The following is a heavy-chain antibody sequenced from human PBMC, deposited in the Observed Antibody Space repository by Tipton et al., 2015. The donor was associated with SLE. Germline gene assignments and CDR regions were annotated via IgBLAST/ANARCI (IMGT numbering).Heavy chain of an antibody. CDR1: GFTFDDYA. V-gene: IGHV3-66*02. CDR3: ARDRAYYYGSGSYNDY. J-gene: IGHJ4*02. CDR2: IYSGGST. Sequence: SLRLSCAASGFTFDDYAMHWVRQAPGKGLEWVSVIYSGGSTYYADSVKGRFTISRDNSKNTLYLQMNSLRAEDTAVYYCARDRAYYYGSGSYNDYWGQGTLVTVSS. D-gene: IGHD3-10*01.